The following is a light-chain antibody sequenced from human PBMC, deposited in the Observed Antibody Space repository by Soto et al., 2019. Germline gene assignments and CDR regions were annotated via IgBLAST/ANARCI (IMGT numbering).Light chain of an antibody. V-gene: IGKV3-11*01. Sequence: EIVLTQSPATLSLSPGERATLSCRASQSVSIYLAWYQRRPGQTPRLLIYDISTRAAGIPARFSGSVFRTDYTLTISNLEPEDSAVYYCQQRFAWPNSFGGGTKVQI. CDR1: QSVSIY. CDR3: QQRFAWPNS. J-gene: IGKJ4*01. CDR2: DIS.